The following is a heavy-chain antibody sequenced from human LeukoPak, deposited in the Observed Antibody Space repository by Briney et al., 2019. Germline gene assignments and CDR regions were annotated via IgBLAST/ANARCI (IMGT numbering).Heavy chain of an antibody. CDR3: ARVRYYDSSGRKGGVFDI. J-gene: IGHJ3*02. Sequence: GGSLRLSCAASGFTFSSYSMNWVRQAPGKGLEWVSSISSSSSYIYYADSVKGRFTISRDNAKNSLYLQMNSLRVEDTAVYYCARVRYYDSSGRKGGVFDISGQGTMVTVSS. CDR2: ISSSSSYI. V-gene: IGHV3-21*01. D-gene: IGHD3-22*01. CDR1: GFTFSSYS.